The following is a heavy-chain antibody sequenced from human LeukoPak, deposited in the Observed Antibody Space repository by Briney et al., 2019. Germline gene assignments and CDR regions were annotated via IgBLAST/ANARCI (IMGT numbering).Heavy chain of an antibody. D-gene: IGHD6-13*01. CDR3: ARQTKAGYNWFDP. J-gene: IGHJ5*02. CDR1: GGSFSGYY. V-gene: IGHV3-7*01. Sequence: PSETLSLTCAVYGGSFSGYYWSWVRQAPGKGLEWVANIKQDGSEKYYVDSVKGRFTISRDNAKNSLYLQMNSLRAEDTAVYYCARQTKAGYNWFDPWGQGTLVTVSS. CDR2: IKQDGSEK.